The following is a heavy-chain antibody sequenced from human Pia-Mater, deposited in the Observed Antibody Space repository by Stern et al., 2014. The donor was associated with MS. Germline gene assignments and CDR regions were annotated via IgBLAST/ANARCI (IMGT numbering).Heavy chain of an antibody. J-gene: IGHJ4*02. D-gene: IGHD2-8*02. Sequence: QVQLVESGPGLVKPSETLSLTCAVSGDSISSYTHYWAWIRQPPGKGLEWIGRVYYSGATYYNPSLKSTVTISVDTSKNHFSLGINSVTAADTAVYYCAKHACTGAACPFDLWGQGTLVTVSS. CDR1: GDSISSYTHY. CDR3: AKHACTGAACPFDL. V-gene: IGHV4-39*01. CDR2: VYYSGAT.